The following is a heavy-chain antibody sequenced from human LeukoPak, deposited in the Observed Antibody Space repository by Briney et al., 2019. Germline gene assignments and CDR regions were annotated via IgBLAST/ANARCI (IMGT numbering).Heavy chain of an antibody. D-gene: IGHD6-6*01. J-gene: IGHJ6*02. Sequence: ASVKVSCKASGYTFTSYGISWVRQAPGQGLEWMGWISAYNGNTNYAQKLQGRVTMTTDTSTSTAYMELRSLRSEDTAVYYCASREDSSNSSGMDAWGQGTTVTVSS. CDR2: ISAYNGNT. V-gene: IGHV1-18*01. CDR3: ASREDSSNSSGMDA. CDR1: GYTFTSYG.